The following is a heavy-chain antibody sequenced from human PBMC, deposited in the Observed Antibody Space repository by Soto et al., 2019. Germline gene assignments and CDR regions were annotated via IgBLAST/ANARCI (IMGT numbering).Heavy chain of an antibody. D-gene: IGHD3-9*01. J-gene: IGHJ3*02. CDR1: GFTFSSYS. V-gene: IGHV3-21*01. CDR2: ISSSSSYI. Sequence: GGSLRLSCAASGFTFSSYSMNWVRQAPGKGLEWVSSISSSSSYIYYADSVKGRFTISRDNAKNSLYLQMNSLRAEDTAVYYCARDLSYYDILTGYYNATGWDDAFDIWGQGTMVTVSS. CDR3: ARDLSYYDILTGYYNATGWDDAFDI.